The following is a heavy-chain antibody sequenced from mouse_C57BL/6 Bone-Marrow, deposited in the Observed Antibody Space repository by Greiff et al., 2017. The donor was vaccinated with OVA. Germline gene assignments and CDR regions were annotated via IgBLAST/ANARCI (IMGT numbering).Heavy chain of an antibody. D-gene: IGHD2-2*01. Sequence: QVQLQQPGAELVMPGASVKLSCKASGYTFTSYWMHWVKQRPGQGLEWIGEFDPSDSYTNYNQKFKGKSTLTVDKSSSTAYMQLSSLTSEDSAVYYCAREEEYYGYCVAYWGQGTLVTVSA. J-gene: IGHJ3*01. V-gene: IGHV1-69*01. CDR3: AREEEYYGYCVAY. CDR2: FDPSDSYT. CDR1: GYTFTSYW.